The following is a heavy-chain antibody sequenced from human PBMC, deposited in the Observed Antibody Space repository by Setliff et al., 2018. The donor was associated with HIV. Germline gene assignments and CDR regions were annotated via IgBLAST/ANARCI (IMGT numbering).Heavy chain of an antibody. D-gene: IGHD6-6*01. J-gene: IGHJ4*02. CDR2: IYHSGST. CDR3: ARDSSSSVDY. V-gene: IGHV4-38-2*02. Sequence: SETLSLTCTVSGYSISSGYYWGWIRQPPGKGLEWIGSIYHSGSTYYSPSLKSRVTISVDTSKNQFSLKLSSVTAADTAVYYCARDSSSSVDYWGQGTLVTVSS. CDR1: GYSISSGYY.